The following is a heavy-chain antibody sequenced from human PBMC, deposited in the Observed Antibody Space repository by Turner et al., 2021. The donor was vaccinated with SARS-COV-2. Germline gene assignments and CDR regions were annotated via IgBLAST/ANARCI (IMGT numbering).Heavy chain of an antibody. CDR3: AKHKWRRGAFDY. D-gene: IGHD5-12*01. J-gene: IGHJ4*02. V-gene: IGHV3-66*04. Sequence: EVQLVESGGGLVQPGGSLRLSCAASGFTVSSNYMSWVRRAPGKGLEWVSLIYSGGSTYYADSVKGRFTISRDNSKITLSLQMNSLRAEDTAVYYCAKHKWRRGAFDYWGQGTLVTVSS. CDR2: IYSGGST. CDR1: GFTVSSNY.